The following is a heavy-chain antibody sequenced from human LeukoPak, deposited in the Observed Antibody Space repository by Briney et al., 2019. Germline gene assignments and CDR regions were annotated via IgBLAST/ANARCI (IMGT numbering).Heavy chain of an antibody. J-gene: IGHJ4*02. CDR2: IKEDGGET. V-gene: IGHV3-7*03. Sequence: GGSLRLSCAAPGFTFSSYWMSWVRHAPGKGLEWVAKIKEDGGETYYVDSVKGRFTISRDNAKNSLYLQMNSLRAEDTAVYYCAREWEDSSGWSFEYWGQGTLVTVSS. CDR1: GFTFSSYW. CDR3: AREWEDSSGWSFEY. D-gene: IGHD6-19*01.